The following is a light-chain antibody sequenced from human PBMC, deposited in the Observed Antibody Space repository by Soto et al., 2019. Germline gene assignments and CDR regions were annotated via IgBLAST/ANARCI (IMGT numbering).Light chain of an antibody. CDR2: AAS. CDR1: QDISNY. J-gene: IGKJ1*01. V-gene: IGKV1-27*01. CDR3: QKYNSAPPWT. Sequence: DIQMTQSPSSLSASVGDRVTITCRATQDISNYLAWYQQKPGKVPNLLFYAASTLQSGVPSRFSGSGSGTDVTLTISSLQPEDVATYYCQKYNSAPPWTFGQGTKVEI.